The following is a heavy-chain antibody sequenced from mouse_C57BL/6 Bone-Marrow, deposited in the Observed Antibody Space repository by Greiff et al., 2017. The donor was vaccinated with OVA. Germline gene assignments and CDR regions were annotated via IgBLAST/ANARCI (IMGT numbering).Heavy chain of an antibody. Sequence: VKLMESGPGLVQPSQSLSITCTVSGFSLTSYGVHWVRQSPGKGLEWLGVIWRGGSTDYYAAFMSRLSITKDNSKGQVCFKMNSLRADDTAIYYCAKDLYRYYAMDYWGKGTSVTVSS. CDR2: IWRGGST. J-gene: IGHJ4*01. V-gene: IGHV2-5*01. CDR3: AKDLYRYYAMDY. CDR1: GFSLTSYG.